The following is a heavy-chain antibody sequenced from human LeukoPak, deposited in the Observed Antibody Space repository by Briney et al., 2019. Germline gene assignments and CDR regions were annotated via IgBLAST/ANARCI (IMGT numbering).Heavy chain of an antibody. CDR2: IRSKTDGGTT. CDR3: TTGGTLVYGILGWFDP. D-gene: IGHD2-8*01. J-gene: IGHJ5*02. V-gene: IGHV3-15*01. CDR1: GFTFSDSA. Sequence: GGSLKLSCAASGFTFSDSAMHWVRQASGKGLEWVGRIRSKTDGGTTDYAAPVKGRFTISRDDSKTTLYLQMNSLKTEDTAVYYCTTGGTLVYGILGWFDPWGQGTLVTVSS.